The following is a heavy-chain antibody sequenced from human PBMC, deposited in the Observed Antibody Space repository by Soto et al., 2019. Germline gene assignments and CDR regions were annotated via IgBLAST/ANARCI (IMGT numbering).Heavy chain of an antibody. Sequence: EAPLVASGGGLVQRGGSVRLSCAASGFSLSPYSMNWVRQAPRKGLEWISYISGSSDTINYADSVRGRFTISRDNTKNSLYLQMNSLRDEDTAVYYCGGGFDLQYGMDVWGQGTTVTVSS. CDR3: GGGFDLQYGMDV. CDR1: GFSLSPYS. J-gene: IGHJ6*02. V-gene: IGHV3-48*02. D-gene: IGHD3-16*01. CDR2: ISGSSDTI.